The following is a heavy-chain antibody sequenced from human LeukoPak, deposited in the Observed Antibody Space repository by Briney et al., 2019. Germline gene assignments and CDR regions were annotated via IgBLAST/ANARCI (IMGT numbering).Heavy chain of an antibody. J-gene: IGHJ6*02. CDR1: GFTFSSYG. D-gene: IGHD6-13*01. CDR2: TWDDGSNK. V-gene: IGHV3-33*01. CDR3: ARDGYSSSWYLSGMDV. Sequence: GGSLRLSCAASGFTFSSYGMHWVRQAPGKGLEWVAVTWDDGSNKYYAHSVKGRFTISRDNSTNTLYLQMNSLRAEDTAVYYCARDGYSSSWYLSGMDVWGQGTTVTVSS.